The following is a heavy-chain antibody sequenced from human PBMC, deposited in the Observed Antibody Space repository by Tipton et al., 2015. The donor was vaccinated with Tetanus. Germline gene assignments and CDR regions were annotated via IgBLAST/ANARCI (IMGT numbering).Heavy chain of an antibody. CDR3: ARGGIAAAGGGLDY. CDR1: GGSISSYY. Sequence: TLSLTCTVSGGSISSYYWSWIRQPPGKGLEWIGYIYYSGSTNYNPSLKSRVTISVDTSKNQFSLKLSSVTAADTAVYYCARGGIAAAGGGLDYWDQGTLVTVSS. V-gene: IGHV4-59*01. J-gene: IGHJ4*02. CDR2: IYYSGST. D-gene: IGHD6-13*01.